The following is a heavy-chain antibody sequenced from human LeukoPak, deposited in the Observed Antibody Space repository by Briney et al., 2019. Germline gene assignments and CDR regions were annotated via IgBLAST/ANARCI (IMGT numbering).Heavy chain of an antibody. CDR3: ARGGSSSWYGNYYYGMDV. CDR2: IKQDGRVK. CDR1: RFTFSSDL. J-gene: IGHJ6*02. Sequence: GALRHSRAAPRFTFSSDLMSSVPQAPRKRLWRVSNIKQDGRVKYNLETVKGRFTISRDNAKNSLYLQMNSLRAEDTAVYYCARGGSSSWYGNYYYGMDVWGQGTTVTVSS. V-gene: IGHV3-7*02. D-gene: IGHD6-13*01.